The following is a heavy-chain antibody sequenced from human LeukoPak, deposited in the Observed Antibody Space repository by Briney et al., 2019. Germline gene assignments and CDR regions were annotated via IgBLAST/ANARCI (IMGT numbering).Heavy chain of an antibody. CDR2: IYYSGST. V-gene: IGHV4-31*03. CDR3: AVGYSYGSHQVDAFDI. CDR1: GGSISSGGYY. J-gene: IGHJ3*02. D-gene: IGHD5-18*01. Sequence: SQTLSLTCTVSGGSISSGGYYWSWLRQHPGTGPEGIGYIYYSGSTYYNPSLKSRVTISVDTSKNQFSLKLSSVTAADTAVYYCAVGYSYGSHQVDAFDIWGQGTMVIVSS.